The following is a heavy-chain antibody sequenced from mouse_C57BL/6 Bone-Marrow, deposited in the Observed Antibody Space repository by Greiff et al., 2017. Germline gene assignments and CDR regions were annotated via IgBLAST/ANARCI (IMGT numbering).Heavy chain of an antibody. V-gene: IGHV3-6*01. D-gene: IGHD1-1*01. J-gene: IGHJ1*03. CDR1: GYSITSGYY. CDR2: ISYDGSN. Sequence: EVQLQQSGPGLVKPSQSLSLTCSVTGYSITSGYYWNWIRQFPGNKLEWMGYISYDGSNNYNPSLKNRISITRDTSKNQLFLKLNTVTTEDTATYYCARRDYGSSHWYFDVWGTGTTVTVSS. CDR3: ARRDYGSSHWYFDV.